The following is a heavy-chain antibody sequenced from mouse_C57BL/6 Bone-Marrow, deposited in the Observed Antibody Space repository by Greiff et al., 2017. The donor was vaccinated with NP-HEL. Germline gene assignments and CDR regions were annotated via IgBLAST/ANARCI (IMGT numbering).Heavy chain of an antibody. J-gene: IGHJ2*01. V-gene: IGHV7-3*01. CDR3: ARGGARNYFDY. CDR2: IRNKANGYTT. CDR1: GFTFTDYY. Sequence: EVKLEESGGGLVQPGGSLSLSCAASGFTFTDYYMSWVRQPPGKALEWLGFIRNKANGYTTEYSASVKGRFTISRDNSQSILYLQMNALRAEDSATYYCARGGARNYFDYWGQGTTLTVSS.